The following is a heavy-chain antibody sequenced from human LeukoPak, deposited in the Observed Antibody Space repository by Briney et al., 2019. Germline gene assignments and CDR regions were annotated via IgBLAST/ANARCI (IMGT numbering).Heavy chain of an antibody. D-gene: IGHD3-3*01. CDR3: ARQSVRDQIYDFWSGYYTRWFDP. CDR1: GYSISSGYY. Sequence: SETLSLTCAVSGYSISSGYYCGWIRQPTGKGLEWIGIIYHSGSTYYNPSLKSRVTISVDTSKNQFSLKLSSVTAADTAVYYCARQSVRDQIYDFWSGYYTRWFDPWGQGTLVSVSS. CDR2: IYHSGST. J-gene: IGHJ5*02. V-gene: IGHV4-38-2*01.